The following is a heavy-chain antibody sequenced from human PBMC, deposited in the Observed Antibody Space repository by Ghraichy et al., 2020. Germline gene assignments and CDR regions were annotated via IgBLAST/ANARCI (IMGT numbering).Heavy chain of an antibody. V-gene: IGHV3-23*01. CDR1: GFTFSSYA. CDR3: AKARHGVGATSFAY. CDR2: ISGSGGST. Sequence: GESLNISCAASGFTFSSYAMSWVRQAPGKGLEWVSAISGSGGSTYYADSVKGRFTISRDNSKNTLYLQMNSLRAEDTAVYYCAKARHGVGATSFAYWGQGSPVTVSS. J-gene: IGHJ4*02. D-gene: IGHD1-26*01.